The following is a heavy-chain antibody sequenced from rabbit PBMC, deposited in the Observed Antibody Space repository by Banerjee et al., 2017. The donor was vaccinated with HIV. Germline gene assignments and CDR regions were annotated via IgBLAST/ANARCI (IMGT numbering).Heavy chain of an antibody. Sequence: QSLEESGGGLVQPEGSLTLTCTTSGFSFSSRYYMCWVRQAPGKGLEWIGCIYTGSGSTDYASWAKGRFTISKTSSTTVTLQMPSLTAADTATYFCARGSAYAGAGYALWGQGTLVTVS. D-gene: IGHD4-2*01. V-gene: IGHV1S40*01. CDR3: ARGSAYAGAGYAL. CDR2: IYTGSGST. CDR1: GFSFSSRYY. J-gene: IGHJ3*01.